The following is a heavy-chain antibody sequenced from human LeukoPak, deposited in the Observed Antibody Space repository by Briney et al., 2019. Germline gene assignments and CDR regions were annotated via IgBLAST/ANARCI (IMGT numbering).Heavy chain of an antibody. J-gene: IGHJ5*02. Sequence: SETLSLTCTVSGGSISSYYWSWIRQPPGKGLEWIGYIYYSGSTNYNPSLKSRVTISVDTSKNQFSLKLSSVTAADTAVYYCARASDITGVFSGWFDPWGQGTLVTVSS. CDR3: ARASDITGVFSGWFDP. CDR2: IYYSGST. V-gene: IGHV4-59*01. CDR1: GGSISSYY. D-gene: IGHD7-27*01.